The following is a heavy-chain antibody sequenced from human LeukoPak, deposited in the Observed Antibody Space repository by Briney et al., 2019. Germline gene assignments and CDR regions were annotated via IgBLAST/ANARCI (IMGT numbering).Heavy chain of an antibody. CDR1: GYTFTSYF. D-gene: IGHD1-1*01. V-gene: IGHV1-46*01. Sequence: ASVKVSCKASGYTFTSYFMQWVRQAPGQGLEWMGIINPSGGSTSHAQKFQGRVTMTRDTSTSTLYMELSSLRSEDTAVYYCARETGTGPADYCGQGTLVTVSS. J-gene: IGHJ4*02. CDR2: INPSGGST. CDR3: ARETGTGPADY.